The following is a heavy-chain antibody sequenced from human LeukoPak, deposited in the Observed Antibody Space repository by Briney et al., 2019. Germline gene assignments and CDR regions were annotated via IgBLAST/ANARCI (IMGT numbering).Heavy chain of an antibody. J-gene: IGHJ4*02. CDR3: ATGLASPIIDY. V-gene: IGHV3-11*01. CDR2: ISSSGSPI. CDR1: GFTFSDYY. D-gene: IGHD3-9*01. Sequence: GGSLRLSCAASGFTFSDYYMSWIRQAPGKGLEWVSYISSSGSPIYYADSVKGRFTISRDNAKNSLYLQMNSLRAEDTAVYYCATGLASPIIDYWGQGTLVTVSS.